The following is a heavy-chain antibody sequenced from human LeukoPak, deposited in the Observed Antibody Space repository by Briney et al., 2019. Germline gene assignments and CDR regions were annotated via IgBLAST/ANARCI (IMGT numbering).Heavy chain of an antibody. CDR2: ISSSSSYI. V-gene: IGHV3-21*01. J-gene: IGHJ4*02. CDR1: GFTFSSYS. D-gene: IGHD3-9*01. Sequence: GGSLRLSCAASGFTFSSYSMNRVRQAPGKGLEWVSSISSSSSYIYYADSVKGRFTISRDNAKNSLYLQMNSLRAEDTAVYYCARGAGTYYDILTGSSLYWGQGTLVTVSS. CDR3: ARGAGTYYDILTGSSLY.